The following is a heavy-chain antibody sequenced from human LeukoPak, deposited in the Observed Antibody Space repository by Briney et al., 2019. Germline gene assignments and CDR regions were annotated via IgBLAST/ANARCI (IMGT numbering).Heavy chain of an antibody. D-gene: IGHD1-26*01. Sequence: SETLSLTCFVSGDSISRHYWNWIRQPPGKGLEWIGYISSSGSTNYNPSLKSRVTVSIDTSKNQFSLNLSSVTAADTAVYYCARATLVGYFSYFYMDVWGKGTTVTFSS. CDR1: GDSISRHY. CDR2: ISSSGST. V-gene: IGHV4-59*11. J-gene: IGHJ6*03. CDR3: ARATLVGYFSYFYMDV.